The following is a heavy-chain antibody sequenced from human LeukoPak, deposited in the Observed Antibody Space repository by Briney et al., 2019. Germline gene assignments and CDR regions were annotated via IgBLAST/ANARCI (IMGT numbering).Heavy chain of an antibody. D-gene: IGHD5-12*01. Sequence: GGSLRLSCAASGFTFSSHAMHWVRQATGKGLEWVSAIGTAGDTYYPGSVKGRFTISRENAKNSLYLQMNSLRAGDTAVYYCARGVAYEGNFDYWGQGTLVTVSS. CDR2: IGTAGDT. J-gene: IGHJ4*02. CDR3: ARGVAYEGNFDY. V-gene: IGHV3-13*01. CDR1: GFTFSSHA.